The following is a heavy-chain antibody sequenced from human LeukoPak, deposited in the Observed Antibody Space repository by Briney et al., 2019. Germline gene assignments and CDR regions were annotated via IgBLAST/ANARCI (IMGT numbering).Heavy chain of an antibody. CDR2: IYYSGST. CDR1: GGSFSSYY. J-gene: IGHJ2*01. CDR3: ATQPSGDVVPIYTGYWYFDL. V-gene: IGHV4-39*01. D-gene: IGHD5-12*01. Sequence: SETLSLTCAVYGGSFSSYYWGWIRQPPGKGLEWIGSIYYSGSTYYNPSLKSRVTISVDTSKNQFSLKLSSVTASDTAVYYCATQPSGDVVPIYTGYWYFDLWGRGTLVTVSS.